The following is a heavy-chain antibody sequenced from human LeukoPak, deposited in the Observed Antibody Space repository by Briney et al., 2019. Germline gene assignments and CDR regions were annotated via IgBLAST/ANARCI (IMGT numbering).Heavy chain of an antibody. CDR1: GFSFDICA. CDR3: AKDATPRNSIWDYFGK. CDR2: IGGPTET. D-gene: IGHD4-23*01. J-gene: IGHJ4*02. V-gene: IGHV3-23*01. Sequence: PGGSLSLSCVASGFSFDICAMSWVRQAPGKGPEWVSSIGGPTETFYADSVKGRFTVSRDNSQNTLCLQMNSLRAEDTAVYYCAKDATPRNSIWDYFGKWGQGALVTVST.